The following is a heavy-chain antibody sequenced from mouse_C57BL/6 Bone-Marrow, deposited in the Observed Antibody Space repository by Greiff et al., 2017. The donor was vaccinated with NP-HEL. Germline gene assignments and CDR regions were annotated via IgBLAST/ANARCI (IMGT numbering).Heavy chain of an antibody. V-gene: IGHV6-3*01. CDR1: GFTFSNYW. J-gene: IGHJ2*01. D-gene: IGHD1-1*01. CDR2: IRLKSDNYAT. CDR3: TGYYYFFDY. Sequence: EVKLVESGGGLVQPGGSMKLSCVASGFTFSNYWMNWVRQSPEKGLEWVAQIRLKSDNYATHYAESVKGRFTISRDDSKSSVYLQMNNLRAEDTGIYYCTGYYYFFDYWGQGTTLTVSS.